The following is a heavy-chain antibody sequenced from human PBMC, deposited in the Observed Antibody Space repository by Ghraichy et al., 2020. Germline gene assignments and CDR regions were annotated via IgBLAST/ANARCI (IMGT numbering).Heavy chain of an antibody. CDR3: ARDPENGDQHLSL. CDR2: IYRTGTT. CDR1: GYSINSGFY. Sequence: SQTLSLTCAVSGYSINSGFYWGWIRQPPGKGLEWIGSIYRTGTTYYNPSLKSRVTISVDTSKNQFSLKLSSVTAADTAVYYCARDPENGDQHLSLWGQGTLVTVSS. D-gene: IGHD6-13*01. V-gene: IGHV4-38-2*02. J-gene: IGHJ4*02.